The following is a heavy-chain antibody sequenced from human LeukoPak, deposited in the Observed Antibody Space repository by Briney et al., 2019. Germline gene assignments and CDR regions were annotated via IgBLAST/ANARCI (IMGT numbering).Heavy chain of an antibody. CDR1: GFTFSSYG. Sequence: PGGSLRLSCAASGFTFSSYGRSSVRQAPGKGLEWVSAISGGGGSTYYADSVKGRVTISRDNSKNTLYLQMNSLRAEDTAVYYCAKDKKWAFDYWGQGTLVTVSS. CDR2: ISGGGGST. V-gene: IGHV3-23*01. CDR3: AKDKKWAFDY. J-gene: IGHJ4*02. D-gene: IGHD1-26*01.